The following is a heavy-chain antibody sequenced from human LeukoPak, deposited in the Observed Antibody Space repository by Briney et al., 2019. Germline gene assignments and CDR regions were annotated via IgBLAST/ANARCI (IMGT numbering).Heavy chain of an antibody. D-gene: IGHD1-14*01. Sequence: GGSLRLSCAASGLTFRNYWMSWVRQAPGKGLEWVANIKQDGSDKFYVDSVNGRFTISRDNARNSLYLQMNTLRAEDTAIYYCATFSGAHHKTFDSWGQGTLVTVSS. V-gene: IGHV3-7*01. CDR3: ATFSGAHHKTFDS. CDR2: IKQDGSDK. CDR1: GLTFRNYW. J-gene: IGHJ4*02.